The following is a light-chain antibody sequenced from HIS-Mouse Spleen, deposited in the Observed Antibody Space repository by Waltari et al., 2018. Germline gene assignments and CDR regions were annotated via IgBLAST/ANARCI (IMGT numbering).Light chain of an antibody. Sequence: QSALTQPRPVSGSPGQSVTISCTGTSSDVGGYNYVSWYQQQPGKAPKLMIYDVSKRPSGVPHRFSGSKSGNTASLTISGLQAEDEADYYCCSYAGSWVFGGGTKLTVL. CDR1: SSDVGGYNY. J-gene: IGLJ3*02. CDR3: CSYAGSWV. V-gene: IGLV2-11*01. CDR2: DVS.